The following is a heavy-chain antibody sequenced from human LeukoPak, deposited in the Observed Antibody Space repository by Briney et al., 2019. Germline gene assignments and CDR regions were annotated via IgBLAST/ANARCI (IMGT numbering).Heavy chain of an antibody. V-gene: IGHV4-31*03. J-gene: IGHJ5*02. Sequence: SETLSLTCTVSGGSISSGGYYWSWIRQHPGKGLEWIGYIYYSGSTYYNPSLKSRVTISVDTSKNQFSLKLSSVTAADTAVYYCARHGDYYDSSGHDTRYWFDPWGQGTLVTVSS. CDR1: GGSISSGGYY. D-gene: IGHD3-22*01. CDR2: IYYSGST. CDR3: ARHGDYYDSSGHDTRYWFDP.